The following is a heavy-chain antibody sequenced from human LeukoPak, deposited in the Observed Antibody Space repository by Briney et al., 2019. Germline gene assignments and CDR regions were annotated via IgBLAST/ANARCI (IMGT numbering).Heavy chain of an antibody. CDR3: AGYPSGVAAPN. CDR1: GGSFSGYY. Sequence: PSETLSLTCAVYGGSFSGYYWSWIRQPPGKGLEWIGEINHSGSTNYNPSLKSRVTISVDTSKNQFSLKLSSVTAADTAVYYGAGYPSGVAAPNWGQGTLVTVSS. J-gene: IGHJ4*02. V-gene: IGHV4-34*01. CDR2: INHSGST. D-gene: IGHD2-15*01.